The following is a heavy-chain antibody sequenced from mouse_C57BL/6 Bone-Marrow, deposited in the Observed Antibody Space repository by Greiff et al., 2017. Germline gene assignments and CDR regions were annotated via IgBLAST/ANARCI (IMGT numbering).Heavy chain of an antibody. J-gene: IGHJ4*01. Sequence: SGPELVKPGASVKISCKASGYSFTGYFMNWVKQSHGKSLEWIGRINPYNGDTFYNQKFKGKATLTVDKSSSTANMELLSLTSEDFEVYYCARGDGYPPYAMDYWGQGTSVTVSS. CDR3: ARGDGYPPYAMDY. D-gene: IGHD2-3*01. CDR1: GYSFTGYF. CDR2: INPYNGDT. V-gene: IGHV1-37*01.